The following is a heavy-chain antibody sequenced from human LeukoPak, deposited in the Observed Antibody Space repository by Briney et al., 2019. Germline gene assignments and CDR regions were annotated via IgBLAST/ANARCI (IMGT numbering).Heavy chain of an antibody. V-gene: IGHV4-39*07. CDR3: ARRRIQLWLGYFDY. D-gene: IGHD5-18*01. Sequence: SETLSLTCTVSGGSITSSSYYWGWIRQPPGKGLEWIGSVYYSGSTYYNPSLKSRVTISVDTSKNQFSLKLSSVTAADTAVYYCARRRIQLWLGYFDYWGQGTLVTVSS. J-gene: IGHJ4*02. CDR1: GGSITSSSYY. CDR2: VYYSGST.